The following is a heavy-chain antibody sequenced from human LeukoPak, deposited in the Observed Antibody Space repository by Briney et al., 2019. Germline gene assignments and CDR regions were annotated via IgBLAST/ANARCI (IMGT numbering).Heavy chain of an antibody. V-gene: IGHV3-53*04. Sequence: GGSLILSCPASGLTVSSSYMSWVRQAPGKGLDSVSIIYIADNPHHSKSVKGPLTISRQNSKNTLYLQMNNLRAEDTAVYYCARVRPWVFDYWGQGTLVTVSP. CDR1: GLTVSSSY. J-gene: IGHJ4*02. CDR2: IYIADNP. CDR3: ARVRPWVFDY.